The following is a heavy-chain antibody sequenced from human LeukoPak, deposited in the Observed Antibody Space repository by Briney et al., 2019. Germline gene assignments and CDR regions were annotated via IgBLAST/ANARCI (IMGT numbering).Heavy chain of an antibody. CDR1: GGSISSYY. J-gene: IGHJ4*02. CDR2: IYYSRST. D-gene: IGHD3-9*01. Sequence: SETLSLTCTVSGGSISSYYWSWIRQPPGKGLEWIGYIYYSRSTNYNPSLKSRVTISVDTSKNQFSLKLSSVTAADTAVYYCARSGQLRYFDWHYFDYCGQGTLVTVSS. V-gene: IGHV4-59*08. CDR3: ARSGQLRYFDWHYFDY.